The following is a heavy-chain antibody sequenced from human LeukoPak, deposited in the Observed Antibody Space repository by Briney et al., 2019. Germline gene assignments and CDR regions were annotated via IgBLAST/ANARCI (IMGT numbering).Heavy chain of an antibody. Sequence: ASVKVSCKASGYTFTDYYMHWVWQAPGQGLEWMGLINPNSGATKYAQKFHGRVTITRDTSISKAYMELRRLRSDDTALYYCARDRLTFDYSGQRTLVTVSS. CDR3: ARDRLTFDY. V-gene: IGHV1-2*02. CDR1: GYTFTDYY. D-gene: IGHD3-16*01. CDR2: INPNSGAT. J-gene: IGHJ4*02.